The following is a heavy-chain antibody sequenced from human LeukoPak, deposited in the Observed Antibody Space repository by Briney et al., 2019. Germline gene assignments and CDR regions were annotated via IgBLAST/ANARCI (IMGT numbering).Heavy chain of an antibody. CDR1: GGSISNYY. D-gene: IGHD1-14*01. J-gene: IGHJ5*02. Sequence: PSETLSLTCTVSGGSISNYYWSWIRQPPGKGLEWIGYIYYSGSTNYNPSLKSRVTISVDTSKNQFSLKLSSVTAADTALYYCTKKPGALWFDPWGQGTLVTVSS. CDR3: TKKPGALWFDP. V-gene: IGHV4-59*01. CDR2: IYYSGST.